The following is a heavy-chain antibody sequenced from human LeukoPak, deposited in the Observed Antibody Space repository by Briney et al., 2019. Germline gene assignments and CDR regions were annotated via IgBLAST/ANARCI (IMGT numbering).Heavy chain of an antibody. J-gene: IGHJ5*02. CDR1: GYTFTGYY. CDR3: ARDYLVPAAPYNWFDP. V-gene: IGHV1-2*06. Sequence: GASVKVSCKASGYTFTGYYMHWVRQAPGQGLDWMGRINPDSGGTNYEQKFQGRVTITRDTSISTAYMELSRLRSDDTAVYYCARDYLVPAAPYNWFDPWGQGTLVTVSS. D-gene: IGHD2-2*01. CDR2: INPDSGGT.